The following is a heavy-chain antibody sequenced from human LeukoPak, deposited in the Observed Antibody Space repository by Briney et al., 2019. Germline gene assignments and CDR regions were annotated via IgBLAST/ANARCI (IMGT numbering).Heavy chain of an antibody. V-gene: IGHV4-30-4*08. CDR2: TYYSGST. D-gene: IGHD4-23*01. Sequence: SETLSLTCTVSGGSISSYYWSWIRQPPGKGLEWIGYTYYSGSTYYNPSLKSRVTISVDTSKNQFSLKLSSVTAADTAVYYCARDGAVVTPLDYYYGMDVWGQGTTVTVSS. CDR1: GGSISSYY. J-gene: IGHJ6*02. CDR3: ARDGAVVTPLDYYYGMDV.